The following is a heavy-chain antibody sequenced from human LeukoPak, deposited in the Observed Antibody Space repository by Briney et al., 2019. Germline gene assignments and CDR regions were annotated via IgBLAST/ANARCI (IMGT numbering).Heavy chain of an antibody. J-gene: IGHJ6*03. CDR3: ARAWDYYYYMDV. Sequence: GGSLRLSCAASGFTFSSYWMSWVRQAPGKGLEGVANIKQDGSVKYYVDCVKGRFTISRDNAKNSLYLQMNRLRAEDTAVYYCARAWDYYYYMDVWGKGTTVTVSS. CDR2: IKQDGSVK. CDR1: GFTFSSYW. V-gene: IGHV3-7*01.